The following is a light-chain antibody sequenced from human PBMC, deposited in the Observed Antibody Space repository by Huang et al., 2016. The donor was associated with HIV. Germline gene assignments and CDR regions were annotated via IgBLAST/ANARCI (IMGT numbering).Light chain of an antibody. V-gene: IGKV3-20*01. CDR1: QSFNSGY. J-gene: IGKJ1*01. CDR2: GAS. CDR3: QQYGSSPGT. Sequence: EIVLTQSPGTLSLSPGERATLSCRASQSFNSGYLAWYQQKPGQAPRLLLYGASSRATGIPGRFSGSGSGTDFTLTISRLQPEDFAVYFCQQYGSSPGTFGQGTKVEMK.